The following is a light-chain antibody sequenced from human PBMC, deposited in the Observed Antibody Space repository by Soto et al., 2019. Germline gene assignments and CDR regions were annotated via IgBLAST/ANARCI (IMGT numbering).Light chain of an antibody. CDR2: AAS. J-gene: IGKJ5*01. V-gene: IGKV1-39*01. CDR3: QQSYSSRIT. CDR1: QSISPY. Sequence: DIPMSLSPSSLSASAGDRVPITCRASQSISPYLSWYQQTPGQAPRLLIYAASSLQSGVPARFSGSGSGTDFTLTVSNLEPEEFATYYCQQSYSSRITFGRGTRLEIK.